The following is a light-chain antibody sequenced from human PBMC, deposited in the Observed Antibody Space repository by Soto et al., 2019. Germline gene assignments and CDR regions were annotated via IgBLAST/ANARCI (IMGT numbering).Light chain of an antibody. V-gene: IGKV3-20*01. CDR2: GAS. Sequence: EIVLTQSRGTLSLSPGGRATLSCRASQSVSSSYLAWYQQKPGQAPRLLIYGASSRATGIPDRFSGSGSGTDFTLTISRLEPEDFAVYYCQQYGSSPRTFGQGTKV. CDR3: QQYGSSPRT. J-gene: IGKJ1*01. CDR1: QSVSSSY.